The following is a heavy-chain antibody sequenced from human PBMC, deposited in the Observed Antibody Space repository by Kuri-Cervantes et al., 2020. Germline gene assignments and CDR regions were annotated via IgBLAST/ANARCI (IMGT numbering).Heavy chain of an antibody. CDR2: IIPILGIA. D-gene: IGHD6-25*01. Sequence: SVKVSCKASGGTFSSYTISWVRQAPGQGLEWMGRIIPILGIANYAQKFQGRVTMTRDTSISTAYMELSRLRSDDTAVYYCARPLSGYYYYGMDVWGQGTTVTVSS. CDR3: ARPLSGYYYYGMDV. J-gene: IGHJ6*02. CDR1: GGTFSSYT. V-gene: IGHV1-69*02.